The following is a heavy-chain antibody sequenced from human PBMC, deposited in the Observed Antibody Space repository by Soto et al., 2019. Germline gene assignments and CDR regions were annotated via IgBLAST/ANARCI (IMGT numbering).Heavy chain of an antibody. J-gene: IGHJ4*02. CDR3: AKDRGDYGGNSD. V-gene: IGHV3-30*18. D-gene: IGHD4-17*01. CDR1: GFTFSSYG. Sequence: SLRLSCAASGFTFSSYGMHWVRQAPGKGLEWVAVISYDGSNKYYADSVKGRFTISRDNSKNTLYLQMNSLRAEDTAVYYCAKDRGDYGGNSDWGQGTLVTVSS. CDR2: ISYDGSNK.